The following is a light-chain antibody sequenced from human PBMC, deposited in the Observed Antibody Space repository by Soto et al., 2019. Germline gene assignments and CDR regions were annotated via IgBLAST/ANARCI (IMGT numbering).Light chain of an antibody. J-gene: IGKJ1*01. CDR3: QQYSRHRT. V-gene: IGKV1-5*01. CDR2: DAS. Sequence: DIRMTQTPSTLSASVGDRVTINCRASQNVNDYLAWYQQKPGNSPKVLIYDASTLERGVPSRFSGSGSGTEFTLTISGLQADDFATYYCQQYSRHRTFGQGTKVEVK. CDR1: QNVNDY.